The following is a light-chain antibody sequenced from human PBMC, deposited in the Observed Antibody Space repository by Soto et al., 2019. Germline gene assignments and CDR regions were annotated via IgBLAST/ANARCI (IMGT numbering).Light chain of an antibody. J-gene: IGKJ1*01. Sequence: DIQMTQSPSSLSASVGDRVTITCRASQSISSYLNWYQQKPGKAPKLLIYAASSLQSGVPSRFSGSGSGTDFTLTISNMQREDFATYYCQQTYNLPRTFGQGTKVDIK. CDR2: AAS. CDR1: QSISSY. CDR3: QQTYNLPRT. V-gene: IGKV1-39*01.